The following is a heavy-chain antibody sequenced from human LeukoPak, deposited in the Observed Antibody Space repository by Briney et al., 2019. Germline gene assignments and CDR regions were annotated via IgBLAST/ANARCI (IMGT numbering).Heavy chain of an antibody. V-gene: IGHV3-23*01. D-gene: IGHD4-17*01. CDR3: AKEFDDDYGDHFDY. CDR2: ISGSGGST. Sequence: GGSLRLSCAASGFTFSNYIMHWVRQAPGKGLEWVSAISGSGGSTYYADSVKGRFTISRDNSKNTLYLQMNSLRAEDTAVYYCAKEFDDDYGDHFDYWGQGTLVTVSS. J-gene: IGHJ4*02. CDR1: GFTFSNYI.